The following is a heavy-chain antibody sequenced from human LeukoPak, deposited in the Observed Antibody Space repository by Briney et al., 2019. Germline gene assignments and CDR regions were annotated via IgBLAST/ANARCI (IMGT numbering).Heavy chain of an antibody. CDR2: INHSGST. CDR3: ARGRQIDIVVVPAARGSSAYDY. J-gene: IGHJ4*02. Sequence: SETLSLTCAVYGESFSGYYWSWIRQPPGKGLEWIGEINHSGSTNYNPSLKSRVTISVDTSKNQFSLKLSSVTAADTAVYYCARGRQIDIVVVPAARGSSAYDYWGQGTLVTVSS. V-gene: IGHV4-34*01. CDR1: GESFSGYY. D-gene: IGHD2-2*01.